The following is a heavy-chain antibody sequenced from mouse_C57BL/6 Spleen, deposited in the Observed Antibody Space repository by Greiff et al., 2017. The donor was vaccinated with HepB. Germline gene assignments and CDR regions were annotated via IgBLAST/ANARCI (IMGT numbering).Heavy chain of an antibody. V-gene: IGHV1-82*01. J-gene: IGHJ2*01. CDR3: ARRGYDYPYFDY. D-gene: IGHD2-4*01. CDR1: GYAFSSSW. Sequence: QVQLKESGPELVKPGASVKISCKASGYAFSSSWMNWVKQRPGKGLEWIGRIYPGDGDTNYNGKFKGKATLTADKSSSTAYMQLSSLTSEDSAVYFCARRGYDYPYFDYWGQGTTLTVSS. CDR2: IYPGDGDT.